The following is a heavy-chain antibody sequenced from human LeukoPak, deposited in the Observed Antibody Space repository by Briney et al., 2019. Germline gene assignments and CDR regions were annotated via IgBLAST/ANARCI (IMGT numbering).Heavy chain of an antibody. CDR3: ARYTVTTRYYFDY. D-gene: IGHD4-17*01. CDR1: GASISSGSYY. Sequence: SQTLSLTCTVSGASISSGSYYWNWIRQPAGKGLEWIGRIYTSGSTNYNPSLKSRVTISVDTSKNQFSLKLSSVTAADTAVYYCARYTVTTRYYFDYWGQGTLVTVSS. V-gene: IGHV4-61*02. J-gene: IGHJ4*02. CDR2: IYTSGST.